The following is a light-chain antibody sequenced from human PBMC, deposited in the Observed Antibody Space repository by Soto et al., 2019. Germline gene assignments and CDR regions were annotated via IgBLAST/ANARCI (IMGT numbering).Light chain of an antibody. J-gene: IGKJ4*01. Sequence: DLQMTQSPSSLSAFVGDRVTITCQASQDINIYLNWYQQKPGKAPKLLIYDASNLATGVPSKFSGGGSETDFTFTISILQPEDIATYYCQQYGNLPLSFGGGTKVEIK. CDR1: QDINIY. CDR2: DAS. V-gene: IGKV1-33*01. CDR3: QQYGNLPLS.